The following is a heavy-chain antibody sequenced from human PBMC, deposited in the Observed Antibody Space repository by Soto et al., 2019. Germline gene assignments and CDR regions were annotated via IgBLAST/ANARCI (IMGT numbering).Heavy chain of an antibody. V-gene: IGHV4-30-4*01. J-gene: IGHJ6*02. D-gene: IGHD3-3*01. CDR1: GGSISSGDYY. Sequence: PSETLSLTCTVSGGSISSGDYYWSWIRQPPGKGLEWIGYIYYSGSTYYNPSLKSRVTISVDTSKNQFSLKLSSVTAADTAVYYCARGPCDFWSGYYAKYYYGMDVWGQGTTVTSP. CDR3: ARGPCDFWSGYYAKYYYGMDV. CDR2: IYYSGST.